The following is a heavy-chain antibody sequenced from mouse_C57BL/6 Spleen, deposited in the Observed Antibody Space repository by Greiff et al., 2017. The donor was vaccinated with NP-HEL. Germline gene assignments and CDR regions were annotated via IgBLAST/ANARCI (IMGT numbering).Heavy chain of an antibody. CDR1: GYSITSGYY. Sequence: ESGPGLVKPSQSLSLTCSVTGYSITSGYYWNWIRQFPGNKLEWMGYISYDGSNNYNPSLKNRISITRDTSKNQFFLKLNSVTTEDTATYYCAREKSYYYGSSYPFDYWGQGTTLTVSS. CDR3: AREKSYYYGSSYPFDY. J-gene: IGHJ2*01. CDR2: ISYDGSN. D-gene: IGHD1-1*01. V-gene: IGHV3-6*01.